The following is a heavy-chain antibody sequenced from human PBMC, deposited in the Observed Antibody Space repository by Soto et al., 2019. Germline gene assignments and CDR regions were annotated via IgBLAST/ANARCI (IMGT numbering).Heavy chain of an antibody. CDR1: GGTFSTYA. Sequence: QVQLVQSGAEVKKPGSSVKVSCKASGGTFSTYAISWVRQAPGQGLEWVGGIIPIFVTANYAQKFQGRVRITADESTSTAYLELSSLRLEDTAVYYCARHQGYGSGTYGFGYWGQGTLVTVSS. D-gene: IGHD3-10*01. CDR2: IIPIFVTA. V-gene: IGHV1-69*12. CDR3: ARHQGYGSGTYGFGY. J-gene: IGHJ4*02.